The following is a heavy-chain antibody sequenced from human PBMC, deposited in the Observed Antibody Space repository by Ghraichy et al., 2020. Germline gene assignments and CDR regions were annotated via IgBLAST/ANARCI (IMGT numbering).Heavy chain of an antibody. J-gene: IGHJ4*02. CDR3: ARGRVAARPPGNY. D-gene: IGHD6-6*01. CDR2: INHSGST. CDR1: GGSFSGYY. V-gene: IGHV4-34*01. Sequence: SETLSLTCAVYGGSFSGYYWSWIRQPPGKGLEWIGEINHSGSTNYNPSLKSRVTISVDTSKNQFSLKLSSVTAADTDVYYCARGRVAARPPGNYWGQGTLVTVSS.